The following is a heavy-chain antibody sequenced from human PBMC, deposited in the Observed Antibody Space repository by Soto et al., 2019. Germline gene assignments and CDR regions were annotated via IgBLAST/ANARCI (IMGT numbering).Heavy chain of an antibody. D-gene: IGHD1-20*01. CDR3: ARDKITGILDY. V-gene: IGHV1-3*01. CDR1: GYTFTSYG. CDR2: INAGNGNT. J-gene: IGHJ4*02. Sequence: ASVKVSCKASGYTFTSYGMHWVRQAPGQRLEWMGWINAGNGNTKYSQKFQGRVTITRDTSASTAYMELSSLRSEDTAVYYYARDKITGILDYWGQGTLVTVSS.